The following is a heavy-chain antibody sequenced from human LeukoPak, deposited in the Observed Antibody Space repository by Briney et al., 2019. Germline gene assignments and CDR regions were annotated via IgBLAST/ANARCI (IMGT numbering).Heavy chain of an antibody. CDR2: IYHSGST. CDR1: GYSISSGYY. V-gene: IGHV4-38-2*02. D-gene: IGHD4-17*01. J-gene: IGHJ4*02. CDR3: ARDRGAYGDYYFDY. Sequence: SETLSLTCTVSGYSISSGYYWGWIRQPPGKGLEWIGSIYHSGSTYYNPSLKSRVTISVDTSKNQFSLKLSSVTAADTAVYYCARDRGAYGDYYFDYWGQGTLVTVSS.